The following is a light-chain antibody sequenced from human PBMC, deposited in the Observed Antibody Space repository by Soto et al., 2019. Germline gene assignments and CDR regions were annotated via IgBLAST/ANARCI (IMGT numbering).Light chain of an antibody. CDR1: QSINNRY. Sequence: EIVLTQSPGTLSLSPGERATLSCRASQSINNRYLAWYQQKPGQAPRLLIYAASSRASGIPDRFSGSGAGTDLTLTIIRLEPEDFAIYYCQQFGSSPGFTCGPGTKVDIK. CDR3: QQFGSSPGFT. V-gene: IGKV3-20*01. J-gene: IGKJ3*01. CDR2: AAS.